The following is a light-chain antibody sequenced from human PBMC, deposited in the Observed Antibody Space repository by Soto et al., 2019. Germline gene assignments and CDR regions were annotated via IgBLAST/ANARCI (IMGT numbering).Light chain of an antibody. CDR3: QQSYSSLWT. CDR2: AAS. CDR1: QSISSY. J-gene: IGKJ1*01. Sequence: DIQMTQSPSSLSASIGDRVTITCRASQSISSYLHWYQQKPGKAPKLLIYAASTLQSGVPPRFSGSGSGTDFTLTISSLQLEDFATYFCQQSYSSLWTFGQGTRVEFK. V-gene: IGKV1-39*01.